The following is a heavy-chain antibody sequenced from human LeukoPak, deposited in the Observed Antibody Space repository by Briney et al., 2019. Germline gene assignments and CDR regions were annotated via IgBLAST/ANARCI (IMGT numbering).Heavy chain of an antibody. V-gene: IGHV4-39*01. D-gene: IGHD6-13*01. CDR2: IYYSGST. CDR3: AILDSAAAGRDY. J-gene: IGHJ4*02. Sequence: PSETLSLTCTVSGGSISSSSYYWGWIRQPPGKGLEWIGSIYYSGSTYYNPSLKSRVTISVGTSKNQFSLKLSSVTAADTAVYYCAILDSAAAGRDYWGQGTLVTVSS. CDR1: GGSISSSSYY.